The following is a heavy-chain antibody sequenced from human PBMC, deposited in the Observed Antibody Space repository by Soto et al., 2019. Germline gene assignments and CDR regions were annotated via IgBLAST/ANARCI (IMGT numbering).Heavy chain of an antibody. CDR3: ARISAYSSGWYTYYFDY. CDR2: FFYGGTS. Sequence: QVQLQESGPGLVKPSETLSLTCTVSGGSTSSYYWGWIRQPPGKALEWIGYFFYGGTSNYNPSLRSRVTISGDTAENQLSLRLTSVTAADQAVYYCARISAYSSGWYTYYFDYWGHGILVTVSS. CDR1: GGSTSSYY. D-gene: IGHD6-13*01. J-gene: IGHJ4*01. V-gene: IGHV4-59*01.